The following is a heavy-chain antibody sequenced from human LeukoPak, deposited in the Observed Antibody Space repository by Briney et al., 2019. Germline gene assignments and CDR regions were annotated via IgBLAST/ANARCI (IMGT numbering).Heavy chain of an antibody. CDR3: ATRSSGWQFDY. J-gene: IGHJ4*02. Sequence: MTSETLSLTCTVSGGSISSYYWSWIRQPPGKGLEWIGYIYYSGSTNYNPSLKSRVAISVDTSKSQFSLKLSSVTAADTAVYYCATRSSGWQFDYWGQGTLVTVSS. CDR1: GGSISSYY. CDR2: IYYSGST. V-gene: IGHV4-59*08. D-gene: IGHD6-19*01.